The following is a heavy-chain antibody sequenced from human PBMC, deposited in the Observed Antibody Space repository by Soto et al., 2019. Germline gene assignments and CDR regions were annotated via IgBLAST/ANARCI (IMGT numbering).Heavy chain of an antibody. V-gene: IGHV3-30*18. CDR3: AKDRYGFGELIGPFDY. CDR1: GFTFSSYG. CDR2: ISYDGSNK. Sequence: GGSLRLSCAASGFTFSSYGMHWVRQAPGKGLEWVAVISYDGSNKYYADSVKGRFTISRDNSKNTLYLQMNSLRAEDTAVYYCAKDRYGFGELIGPFDYWGQGTLVTVSS. J-gene: IGHJ4*02. D-gene: IGHD3-10*01.